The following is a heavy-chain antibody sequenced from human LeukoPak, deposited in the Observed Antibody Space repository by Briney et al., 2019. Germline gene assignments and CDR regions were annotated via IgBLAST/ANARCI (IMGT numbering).Heavy chain of an antibody. J-gene: IGHJ6*02. Sequence: PGGSLKLSCKASGVTFSSYGISWVRQAPGKGLEWVGSIIPNVGIANYAHKFKGRVTITADKSTSTAYMELSSLRSKDTAVYYCASPSPFLEPGEGYYYGMDVWGQGTTVTVSS. CDR3: ASPSPFLEPGEGYYYGMDV. CDR1: GVTFSSYG. CDR2: IIPNVGIA. D-gene: IGHD3-3*02. V-gene: IGHV1-69*04.